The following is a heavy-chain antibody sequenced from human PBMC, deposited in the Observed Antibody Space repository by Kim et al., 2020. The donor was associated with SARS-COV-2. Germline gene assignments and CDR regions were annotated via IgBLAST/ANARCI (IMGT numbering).Heavy chain of an antibody. V-gene: IGHV4-31*03. CDR3: ARVSSTGQPNIRKKYYFDY. Sequence: SETLSLTCTVSGGSISSGGYYWSWIRQHPGKGLEWIGYIYYSGSTYYNPSLKSRVTISVDTSKNQFSLKLSSVTAADTAVYYCARVSSTGQPNIRKKYYFDYWGQGTLVTVSS. CDR1: GGSISSGGYY. CDR2: IYYSGST. D-gene: IGHD2-2*01. J-gene: IGHJ4*02.